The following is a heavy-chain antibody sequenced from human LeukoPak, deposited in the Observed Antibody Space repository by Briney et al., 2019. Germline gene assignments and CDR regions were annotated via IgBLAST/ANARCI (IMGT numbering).Heavy chain of an antibody. CDR2: INHSGST. V-gene: IGHV4-34*01. Sequence: SETLSLTCAVYGGSFSGYYWSWIRQPPGKGLEWIGEINHSGSTNYNPSLKSRVTISVDTSKNQFSLKLSPVTAADTAVYYCARGGYRYYGSGSYGYWGQGTLVTVSS. CDR1: GGSFSGYY. D-gene: IGHD3-10*01. J-gene: IGHJ4*02. CDR3: ARGGYRYYGSGSYGY.